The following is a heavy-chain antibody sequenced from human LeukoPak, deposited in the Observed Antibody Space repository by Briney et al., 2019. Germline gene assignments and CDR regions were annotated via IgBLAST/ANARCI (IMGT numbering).Heavy chain of an antibody. V-gene: IGHV3-7*01. D-gene: IGHD1-1*01. CDR2: IKQDGSDK. Sequence: GGSLRLSCAASGFTFSYYWMSWVRQAPGKGLEWVANIKQDGSDKYYVDSVKGRFTISRDNAKNSLYLQMNSLSAEDTAMYYCTRDPTNWNDATFDIWGQGTMVTVS. CDR1: GFTFSYYW. CDR3: TRDPTNWNDATFDI. J-gene: IGHJ3*02.